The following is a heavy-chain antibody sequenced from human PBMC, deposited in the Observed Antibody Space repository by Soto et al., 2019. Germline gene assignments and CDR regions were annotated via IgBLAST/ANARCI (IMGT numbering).Heavy chain of an antibody. D-gene: IGHD5-18*01. CDR2: IIPIFGTA. V-gene: IGHV1-69*13. CDR1: GGTFSSYA. CDR3: ARVPGYSYCPHYYYYGMDV. Sequence: ASVKVSCKASGGTFSSYAISWVRQAPGQGLEWMGGIIPIFGTANYAQKFQGRVTITADESTSTAYMELSSLRSEDTAVYYCARVPGYSYCPHYYYYGMDVWGQGTTVTVSS. J-gene: IGHJ6*02.